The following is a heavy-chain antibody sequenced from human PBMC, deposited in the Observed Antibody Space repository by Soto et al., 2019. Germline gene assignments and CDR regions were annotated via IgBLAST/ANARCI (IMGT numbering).Heavy chain of an antibody. J-gene: IGHJ4*02. CDR3: AKGGWYTSSSCSDC. V-gene: IGHV3-30*18. Sequence: QVQLVESGGGVVQPGTSLRLSCSASGFTLSGVDMHWVRQAPGKGLEWVAVMSYDGRNQYYADSVKGRFTVSRDSSKSTLYLEMNSLRTEDAAVYYCAKGGWYTSSSCSDCLGKGTLVTVSS. CDR1: GFTLSGVD. CDR2: MSYDGRNQ. D-gene: IGHD6-6*01.